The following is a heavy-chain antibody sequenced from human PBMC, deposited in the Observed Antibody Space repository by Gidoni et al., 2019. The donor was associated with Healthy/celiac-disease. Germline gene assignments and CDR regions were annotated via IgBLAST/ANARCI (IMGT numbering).Heavy chain of an antibody. CDR1: GFTFSSYG. J-gene: IGHJ3*02. CDR3: AKDRDVDIVATGAFDI. V-gene: IGHV3-30*18. Sequence: QVQLVESGGGVVQLGRSLRLSCAASGFTFSSYGMHWVRQAPGKGLEWVAVISYDGSNKYYADSVKGRFTISRDNSKNTLYLQMNSLRAEDTAVYYCAKDRDVDIVATGAFDIWGQGTMVTVSS. D-gene: IGHD5-12*01. CDR2: ISYDGSNK.